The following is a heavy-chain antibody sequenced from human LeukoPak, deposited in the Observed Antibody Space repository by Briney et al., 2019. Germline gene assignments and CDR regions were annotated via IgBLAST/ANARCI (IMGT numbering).Heavy chain of an antibody. CDR3: ARDPEAVVPAATDY. J-gene: IGHJ4*02. CDR1: GYTFTSYG. Sequence: GASVTVSFTSSGYTFTSYGISWVRQAPGQGLEWMGRIIPILGIANYAQKFQGRVTITADKSTSTAYMELSSLRSEDTAVYYCARDPEAVVPAATDYWGQGTLVTVSS. CDR2: IIPILGIA. V-gene: IGHV1-69*10. D-gene: IGHD2-2*01.